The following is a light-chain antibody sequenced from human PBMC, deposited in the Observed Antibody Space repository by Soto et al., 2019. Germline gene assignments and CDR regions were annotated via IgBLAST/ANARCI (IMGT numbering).Light chain of an antibody. J-gene: IGLJ3*02. Sequence: QSVLTQPPSASGTPGQRVTISCSGSSSNIGSNTVNWYQQLPGTAPKLLIYSNNQRPSGVPDRFSGSKSGTSASLAISGLQSEDEADYYCAAWDYILNGQGVFGGGTKLTVL. CDR1: SSNIGSNT. V-gene: IGLV1-44*01. CDR3: AAWDYILNGQGV. CDR2: SNN.